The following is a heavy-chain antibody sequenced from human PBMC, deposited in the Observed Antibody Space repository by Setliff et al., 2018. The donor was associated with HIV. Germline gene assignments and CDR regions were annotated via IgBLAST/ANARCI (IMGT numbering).Heavy chain of an antibody. V-gene: IGHV3-49*04. Sequence: PGGSLRLSCAGSDFNFGDFTVSWVRQAPGKGLEWVASIGITTYGGTTDYAASVRGRFTISRDNSKNSVYLQMNGLRVEDTAVYYCARLRINDYWGQGTPVTVSS. CDR3: ARLRINDY. CDR2: IGITTYGGTT. CDR1: DFNFGDFT. J-gene: IGHJ4*02.